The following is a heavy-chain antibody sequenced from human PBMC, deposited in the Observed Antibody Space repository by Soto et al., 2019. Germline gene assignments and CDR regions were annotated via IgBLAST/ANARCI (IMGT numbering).Heavy chain of an antibody. CDR1: GYSFTSYW. CDR3: ARNSRYCSGGSCYSGTYYYGMDV. CDR2: IYPGDSDT. Sequence: PGESLKISCNGSGYSFTSYWIGWVRQMPGKGLEWMGIIYPGDSDTRYSPSFQGQVTISADKSISTAYLQWSSLKASDTAMYYCARNSRYCSGGSCYSGTYYYGMDVWGQGTTVTVS. D-gene: IGHD2-15*01. V-gene: IGHV5-51*01. J-gene: IGHJ6*02.